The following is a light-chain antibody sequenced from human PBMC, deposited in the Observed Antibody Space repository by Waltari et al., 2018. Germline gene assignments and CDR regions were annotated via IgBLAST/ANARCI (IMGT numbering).Light chain of an antibody. CDR1: QNVTTY. CDR3: QHYNNWPLT. Sequence: ELVMTQSPATLSVSPGERATLSCRASQNVTTYLAWYQQKPGQAPRLLIHRASIRATDIPGRFSGSGSGTEFTLTISGLQSEDFAVYFCQHYNNWPLTFGGGTKVEIK. V-gene: IGKV3-15*01. J-gene: IGKJ4*01. CDR2: RAS.